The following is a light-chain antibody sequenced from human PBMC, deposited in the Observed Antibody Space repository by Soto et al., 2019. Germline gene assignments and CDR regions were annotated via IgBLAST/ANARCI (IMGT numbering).Light chain of an antibody. V-gene: IGKV1-5*03. CDR2: KAS. CDR1: QTLGRW. CDR3: QQYSTYPT. J-gene: IGKJ1*01. Sequence: DIQMIQSPSTLSASVGDRITITCRASQTLGRWLAWYQQKPGKALKLLISKASTLESGVPSRFSGSQSGTEFTLTISSLQPDDFATDYCQQYSTYPTFGQGTKVEI.